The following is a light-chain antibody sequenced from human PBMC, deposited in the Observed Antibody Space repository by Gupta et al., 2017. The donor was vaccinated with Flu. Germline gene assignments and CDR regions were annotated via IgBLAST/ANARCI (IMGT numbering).Light chain of an antibody. CDR3: ATWDDTLNGWV. V-gene: IGLV1-44*01. CDR1: SSNIGSNI. CDR2: SNN. Sequence: QTVLTQPPSASGPPGQRVTISCSGSSSNIGSNIVNWYQQLPGTAPKLLIYSNNQRPSGVPDRFSGSKSGTSASLAISGLQSEDEADYYCATWDDTLNGWVFGGGTKLTVL. J-gene: IGLJ3*02.